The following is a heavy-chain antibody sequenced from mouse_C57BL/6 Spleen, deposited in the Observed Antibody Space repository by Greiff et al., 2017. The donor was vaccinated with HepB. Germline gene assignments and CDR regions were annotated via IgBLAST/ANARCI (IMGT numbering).Heavy chain of an antibody. CDR2: INPGSGGT. D-gene: IGHD2-2*01. CDR3: ARSGGGYEY. J-gene: IGHJ2*01. V-gene: IGHV1-54*01. Sequence: VKLQESGAELVRPGTSVKVSCKASGYAFTNYLIEWVKQRPGQGLEWIGVINPGSGGTNYNEKFKGKATLTADKSSSTAYMQLSSLTSEDSAVYFCARSGGGYEYWGQGTTLTVSS. CDR1: GYAFTNYL.